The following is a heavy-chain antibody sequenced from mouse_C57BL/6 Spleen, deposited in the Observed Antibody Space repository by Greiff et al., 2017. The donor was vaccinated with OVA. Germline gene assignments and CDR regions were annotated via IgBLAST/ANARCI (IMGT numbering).Heavy chain of an antibody. V-gene: IGHV1-26*01. J-gene: IGHJ2*01. CDR3: ARGFKGYFDY. CDR1: GYTFTDYY. Sequence: EVKLQQSGPELVKPGASVKISCKASGYTFTDYYMNWVKQSHGKSLEWIGDINPNNGGTSYNQKFKGKATLTVDKSSSTAYMELRSLTSEDSAVYYCARGFKGYFDYWGQGTTLTVSS. CDR2: INPNNGGT.